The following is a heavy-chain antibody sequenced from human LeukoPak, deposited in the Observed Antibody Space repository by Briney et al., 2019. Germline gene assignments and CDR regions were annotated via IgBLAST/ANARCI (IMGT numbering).Heavy chain of an antibody. J-gene: IGHJ6*03. CDR2: IRSKANSYAT. V-gene: IGHV3-73*01. Sequence: GGSLKLSCAASGFTFSGSAMHWVRQASGKGLEWVGRIRSKANSYATAYAASVKGRFTISRDDSKNTAYLQMNSPKTEDTAVYYCTRHDVWSGSSYYYYMDVWGKGTTVTVSS. D-gene: IGHD3-3*01. CDR1: GFTFSGSA. CDR3: TRHDVWSGSSYYYYMDV.